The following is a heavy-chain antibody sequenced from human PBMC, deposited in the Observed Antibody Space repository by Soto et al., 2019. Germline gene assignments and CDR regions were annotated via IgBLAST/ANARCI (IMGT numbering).Heavy chain of an antibody. J-gene: IGHJ6*03. CDR3: ARGGRYFDRLSPPYYYYYYMDV. Sequence: NLSETLSLTCAVYGGSFSGYYWSWIRQPPGKGLEWIGEINHSGSTNYNPSLKSRVTISVDTSKNQFSLKLSSVTAADTAVYYCARGGRYFDRLSPPYYYYYYMDVWGKGTTVTVSS. CDR1: GGSFSGYY. D-gene: IGHD3-9*01. V-gene: IGHV4-34*01. CDR2: INHSGST.